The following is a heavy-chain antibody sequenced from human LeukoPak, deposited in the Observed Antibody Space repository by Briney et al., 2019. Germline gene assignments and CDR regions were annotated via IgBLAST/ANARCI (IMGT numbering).Heavy chain of an antibody. D-gene: IGHD3-16*01. V-gene: IGHV3-53*01. Sequence: PGGSLRLSCAASGFTVRINYMNWVRQAPGKGLEWVSVIYAGGSTYYGDSVEGRFTISRDNSKNTLYLQMNSLRADDTAMYYCARAYNWGYFDYWGQGTLVTVSS. J-gene: IGHJ4*02. CDR2: IYAGGST. CDR1: GFTVRINY. CDR3: ARAYNWGYFDY.